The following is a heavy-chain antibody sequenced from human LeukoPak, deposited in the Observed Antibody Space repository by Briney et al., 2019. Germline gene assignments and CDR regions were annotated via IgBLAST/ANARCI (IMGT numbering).Heavy chain of an antibody. V-gene: IGHV6-1*01. J-gene: IGHJ6*04. D-gene: IGHD2-15*01. CDR1: RDSVSSNSAA. CDR2: TYYRSKWHN. Sequence: SQTLSLTCAISRDSVSSNSAAWNWIRQSPSRGLQWLGRTYYRSKWHNDYAVSVKSRITINPDTSKNQFSLQLNSVTPEDTAVYYCARDGCSGGSCIYGMDVWGKGTTVTVSS. CDR3: ARDGCSGGSCIYGMDV.